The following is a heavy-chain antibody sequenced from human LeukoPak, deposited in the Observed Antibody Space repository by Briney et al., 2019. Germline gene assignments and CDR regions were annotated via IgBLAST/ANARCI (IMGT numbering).Heavy chain of an antibody. CDR3: TTYRQVLLPFES. Sequence: GGSLRLSCAASGFTFSTFAMIWVRQPPGKGLEWVSSIFPSGGEIHYADSVRGRFTISRDNSKSTLSLQMNSLRAEDTAIYYCTTYRQVLLPFESWGQGTLVTVSS. V-gene: IGHV3-23*01. D-gene: IGHD2-8*02. CDR1: GFTFSTFA. CDR2: IFPSGGEI. J-gene: IGHJ4*02.